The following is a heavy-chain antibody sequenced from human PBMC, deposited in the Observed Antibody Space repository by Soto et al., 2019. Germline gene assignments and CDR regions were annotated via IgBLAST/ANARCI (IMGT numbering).Heavy chain of an antibody. CDR3: ARDQLEGNWFDP. V-gene: IGHV4-31*11. CDR2: IYYSGST. D-gene: IGHD1-1*01. CDR1: GGSISSGGYY. J-gene: IGHJ5*02. Sequence: PSETLSLTCAVYGGSISSGGYYWSWIRQHPGKGLEWIGFIYYSGSTYYNPSLKSRVTISVDKSKNQFSLKLSSVTAADTAVYYCARDQLEGNWFDPWGQGTLVTVSS.